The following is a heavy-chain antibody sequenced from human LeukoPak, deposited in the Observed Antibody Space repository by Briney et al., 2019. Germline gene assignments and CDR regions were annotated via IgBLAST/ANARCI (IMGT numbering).Heavy chain of an antibody. CDR1: RGTFPNYD. CDR3: ATLCSGGFCYIDY. J-gene: IGHJ4*02. V-gene: IGHV1-69*04. CDR2: FVPSVDVA. Sequence: GASVKVSCKASRGTFPNYDISWVRQAPGQGLEWMGRFVPSVDVANYLPKFRGRVTITADKSTTTVFMELSSLRSEDTAVYYCATLCSGGFCYIDYWGQGILVTVSS. D-gene: IGHD2-15*01.